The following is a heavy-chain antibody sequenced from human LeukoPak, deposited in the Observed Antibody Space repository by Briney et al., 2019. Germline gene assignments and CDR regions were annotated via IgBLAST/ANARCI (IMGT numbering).Heavy chain of an antibody. CDR1: GGSISSYY. Sequence: SETLSLTCTVSGGSISSYYWSWIRQPPGKGLEWIGYIYYSGSTNYNPSLKSRVTISVDTSKNQFSLKLSSVTAADTAVYYCARLPSTVTTPFDYWGQGTLVTVSS. D-gene: IGHD4-11*01. J-gene: IGHJ4*02. CDR2: IYYSGST. CDR3: ARLPSTVTTPFDY. V-gene: IGHV4-59*01.